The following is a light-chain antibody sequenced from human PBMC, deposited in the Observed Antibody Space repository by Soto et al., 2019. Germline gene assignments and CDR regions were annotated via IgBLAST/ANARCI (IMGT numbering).Light chain of an antibody. CDR3: QQYGSSPPYT. CDR1: QSVSSSY. V-gene: IGKV3-20*01. J-gene: IGKJ2*01. CDR2: GAS. Sequence: PGERATLSCRASQSVSSSYLAWYQQKPGQAPRLLIYGASNRATGIPDRFSGSGSGTDFTLTISRLEPEDSAVYYCQQYGSSPPYTFGQGTKLEIE.